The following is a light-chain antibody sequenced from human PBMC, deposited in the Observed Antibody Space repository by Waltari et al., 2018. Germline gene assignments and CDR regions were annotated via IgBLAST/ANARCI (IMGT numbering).Light chain of an antibody. Sequence: QSALPQPASVSGSPGQSIIIPCTGTSSDVGGYNHVSLVLHHPGKAPKRMIHDVNKRPKGVSSRFSGSKSGNTGSLTISGLQAGCEAIYYCSSYTSGRTWVFGGGTRLTVL. V-gene: IGLV2-14*03. CDR3: SSYTSGRTWV. CDR1: SSDVGGYNH. CDR2: DVN. J-gene: IGLJ3*02.